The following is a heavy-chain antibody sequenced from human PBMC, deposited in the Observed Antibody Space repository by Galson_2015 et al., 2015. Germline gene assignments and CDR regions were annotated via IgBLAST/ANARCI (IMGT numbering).Heavy chain of an antibody. CDR2: ISSSSTYI. Sequence: SLRLSCAASGFTFSIYNMNWVRQAPGKGLEWVSSISSSSTYINYADSVKGRFTISRDNANNLLFLQMNSLRVEDTAVYYCARDFVAVSIGIFDFWGQGSPVTVSS. D-gene: IGHD2-15*01. CDR3: ARDFVAVSIGIFDF. J-gene: IGHJ4*02. CDR1: GFTFSIYN. V-gene: IGHV3-21*01.